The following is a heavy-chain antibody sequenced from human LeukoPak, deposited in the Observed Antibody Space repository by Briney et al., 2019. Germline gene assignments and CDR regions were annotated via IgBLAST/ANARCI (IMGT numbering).Heavy chain of an antibody. Sequence: GASVKVSCKASGYTFTSYGISWVRQAPGQGLEWMGWISAYNGNTNYAQKLQGRVTMTTDTSTSTAYMELRSLRSDDTAVYYCARRPVNSGSRYYYYGMDVWGQGTTVTVSS. CDR2: ISAYNGNT. CDR1: GYTFTSYG. J-gene: IGHJ6*02. V-gene: IGHV1-18*01. D-gene: IGHD3-22*01. CDR3: ARRPVNSGSRYYYYGMDV.